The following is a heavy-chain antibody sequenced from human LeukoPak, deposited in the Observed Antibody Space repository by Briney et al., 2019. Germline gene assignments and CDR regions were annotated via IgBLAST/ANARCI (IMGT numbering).Heavy chain of an antibody. CDR2: ISYDGTNK. D-gene: IGHD3-22*01. CDR1: GFTFSSYA. Sequence: PGGSLRLSCAASGFTFSSYAMHWVRQAPGKGLEWVALISYDGTNKYYADSVKGRFTVSRDDSKNTLYLQMNSLRAEDTAVYYCAKRSRYYDSNPGGGYWGQGTLVTVSS. J-gene: IGHJ4*02. CDR3: AKRSRYYDSNPGGGY. V-gene: IGHV3-30-3*02.